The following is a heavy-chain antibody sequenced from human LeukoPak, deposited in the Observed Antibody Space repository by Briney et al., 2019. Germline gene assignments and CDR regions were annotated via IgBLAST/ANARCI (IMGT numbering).Heavy chain of an antibody. CDR2: IYYSGST. D-gene: IGHD6-25*01. V-gene: IGHV4-59*08. Sequence: SETLSLTCTVSGGSIGSYYWSWIRQPLGKGLEWIGYIYYSGSTNYNPSLTSRVTISVDTSKNQFSLKLSSVTAADTAVYYCARQGGGFWYFDLWGRGTLVTVSS. CDR1: GGSIGSYY. CDR3: ARQGGGFWYFDL. J-gene: IGHJ2*01.